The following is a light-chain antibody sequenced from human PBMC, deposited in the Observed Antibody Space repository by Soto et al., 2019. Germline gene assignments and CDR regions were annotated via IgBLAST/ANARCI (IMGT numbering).Light chain of an antibody. CDR1: SSDVGGYNR. CDR2: EVY. J-gene: IGLJ2*01. V-gene: IGLV2-8*01. CDR3: SSYAGSSNWGV. Sequence: QSALTQPPSASGSPGQSVTISCTGTSSDVGGYNRVSWYQQHPGKAPKLVIYEVYKRPSGVPDRFSGSKSGNTASLTVSGLQAEDEAAYYCSSYAGSSNWGVFGGGTQLTVL.